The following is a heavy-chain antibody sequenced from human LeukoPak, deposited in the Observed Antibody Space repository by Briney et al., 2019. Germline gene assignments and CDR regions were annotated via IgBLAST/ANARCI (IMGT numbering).Heavy chain of an antibody. D-gene: IGHD1-26*01. CDR3: ARDQGGPNWFDP. Sequence: VATVKVSCKASGYTFTSYGISWVRHAPGQGLEWMGWISAYNGNTNYAQKPQGRVTMTTDTSTSTPHIELRSLRSDDTAGYYCARDQGGPNWFDPWGQGTLVTVSS. CDR1: GYTFTSYG. J-gene: IGHJ5*02. V-gene: IGHV1-18*01. CDR2: ISAYNGNT.